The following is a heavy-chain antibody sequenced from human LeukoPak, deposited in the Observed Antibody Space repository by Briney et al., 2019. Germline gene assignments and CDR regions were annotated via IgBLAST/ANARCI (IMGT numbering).Heavy chain of an antibody. J-gene: IGHJ4*02. Sequence: GGSLRLSCAASEFTFSSYSMNWVRQAPGKGLEGVSSISSTSSNIYYADSVKGRFTVSRDNAKNSLYLQMNSLRAEDTAVYYCARVGYYDFWSGSNYFDYWGQGTLVTVSS. D-gene: IGHD3-3*01. CDR3: ARVGYYDFWSGSNYFDY. CDR1: EFTFSSYS. CDR2: ISSTSSNI. V-gene: IGHV3-21*01.